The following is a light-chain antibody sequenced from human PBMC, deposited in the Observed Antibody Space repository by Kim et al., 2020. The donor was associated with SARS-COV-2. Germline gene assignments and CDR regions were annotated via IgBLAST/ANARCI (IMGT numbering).Light chain of an antibody. Sequence: SESVGDRATFPCRASQSVNRHLAGYKQKPGKAPNLRTYTASTWQRGAQPRFSGSGPGTEFTLTISSLQLDDFEPYYGKKYDSYSTFGQGTTVESK. V-gene: IGKV1-5*01. J-gene: IGKJ1*01. CDR2: TAS. CDR3: KKYDSYST. CDR1: QSVNRH.